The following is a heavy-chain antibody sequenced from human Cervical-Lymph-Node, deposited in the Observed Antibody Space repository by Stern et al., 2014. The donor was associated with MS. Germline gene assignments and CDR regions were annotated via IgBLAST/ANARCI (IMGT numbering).Heavy chain of an antibody. V-gene: IGHV1-69*01. CDR2: IIPIFGTA. CDR1: GGTFNTNV. Sequence: QVQLVESGAEVKKPGSSVKVSCKASGGTFNTNVISWVRQAPGQGLEWMGGIIPIFGTALYAQKFQGRVTITANESTRAVYMGMSSLRSENTAFYYCARAAYSTSSYNYWGQGTLVIVSS. CDR3: ARAAYSTSSYNY. J-gene: IGHJ4*02. D-gene: IGHD6-6*01.